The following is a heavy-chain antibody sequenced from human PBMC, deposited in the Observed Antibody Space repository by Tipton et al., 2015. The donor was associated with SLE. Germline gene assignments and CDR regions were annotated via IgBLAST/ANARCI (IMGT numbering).Heavy chain of an antibody. CDR1: GFTFSSYA. V-gene: IGHV3-23*01. CDR2: ITDDGGST. Sequence: SLRLSCAASGFTFSSYAMSWVRQAPGEGLEWVSAITDDGGSTYYADSAKGRFTISRDNSRNTLYLQMNSLRAEDTAVYYCARATAGTNYHYYTDVWGKGTTVTVSS. J-gene: IGHJ6*03. CDR3: ARATAGTNYHYYTDV.